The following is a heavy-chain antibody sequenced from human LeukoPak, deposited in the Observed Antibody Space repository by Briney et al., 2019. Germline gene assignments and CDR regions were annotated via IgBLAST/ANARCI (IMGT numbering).Heavy chain of an antibody. CDR1: GFTFCSYS. Sequence: GGSLRLSCAASGFTFCSYSMNWVRQAPGKGLEWVSSISSSSSYIYYADSVKGRFTISRDNAKNSLYLQMNSLRAEDTAVYFCAKASSASPSSLDFWGRGTLVTVSS. CDR2: ISSSSSYI. CDR3: AKASSASPSSLDF. D-gene: IGHD2-2*01. J-gene: IGHJ4*02. V-gene: IGHV3-21*01.